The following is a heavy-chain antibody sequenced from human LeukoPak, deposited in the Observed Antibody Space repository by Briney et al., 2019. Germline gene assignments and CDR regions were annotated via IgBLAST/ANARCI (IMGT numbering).Heavy chain of an antibody. Sequence: SETLSLTCTISGGSISSSSYYWGWIRQPPGKGLEWIGSIYYSGSTYYNPSLKSRVTISVDTSKNQFSLKLSSVTAADTAVYYCARLGRYQLPHDYWGQGTLVTVSS. CDR1: GGSISSSSYY. CDR3: ARLGRYQLPHDY. V-gene: IGHV4-39*01. J-gene: IGHJ4*02. D-gene: IGHD2-2*01. CDR2: IYYSGST.